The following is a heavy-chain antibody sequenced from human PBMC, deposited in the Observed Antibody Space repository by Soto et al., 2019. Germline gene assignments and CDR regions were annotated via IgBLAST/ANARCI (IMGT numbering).Heavy chain of an antibody. CDR2: ISYDGSNK. CDR1: GITFSSYA. CDR3: ARELWYFDL. J-gene: IGHJ2*01. Sequence: QVQLVESGGGVVQPGRSLRLSCAASGITFSSYAIHWVRQAPGKGLEWVAVISYDGSNKYYADSAKGRFTISRDNSKNTLYLQMNSRGAEDTAVYYCARELWYFDLWGRGTLVTVSS. V-gene: IGHV3-30-3*01.